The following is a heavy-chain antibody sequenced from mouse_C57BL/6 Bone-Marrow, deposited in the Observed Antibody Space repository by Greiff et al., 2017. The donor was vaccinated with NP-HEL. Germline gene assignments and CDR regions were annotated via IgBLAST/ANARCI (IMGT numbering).Heavy chain of an antibody. CDR3: ARGDYADY. J-gene: IGHJ2*01. CDR1: GYTFTSYW. V-gene: IGHV1-69*01. Sequence: QVQLQQPGAELVMPGASVKLSCKASGYTFTSYWMHWVKQRPGQGLEWIGEIDPSDSYTNYNQKFKGKSTLTVDKSSSTAYMQLSSLTSEESAVYYCARGDYADYWGQGTTLTVSS. CDR2: IDPSDSYT.